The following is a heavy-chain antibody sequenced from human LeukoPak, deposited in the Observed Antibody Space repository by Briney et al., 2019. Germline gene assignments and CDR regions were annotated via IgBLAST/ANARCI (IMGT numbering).Heavy chain of an antibody. Sequence: GGSLRLSCAASGFTFDDYAMHWVRQAPGKGLEWVSGISWNSGSIGYADSVKGRFTISRDNAKNSLYLQMNSLRAEDTALYYCAKVGALPELLLPTYYYGMDVWGQGTTVTVSS. D-gene: IGHD3-10*01. V-gene: IGHV3-9*01. CDR2: ISWNSGSI. J-gene: IGHJ6*02. CDR1: GFTFDDYA. CDR3: AKVGALPELLLPTYYYGMDV.